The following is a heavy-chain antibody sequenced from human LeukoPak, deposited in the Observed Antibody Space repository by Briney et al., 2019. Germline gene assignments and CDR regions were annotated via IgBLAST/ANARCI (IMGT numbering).Heavy chain of an antibody. J-gene: IGHJ4*02. Sequence: SETLSLTCTVSGGSISSYYWSWIRQPPGKGLECIGYIYYSGSTNYNPSLKSRVTMSVDTSKNQSSLKLSAVTAADTAVYYCARLLRVTTVGPDLYYFDYWGQGTLVTVSS. D-gene: IGHD4-17*01. V-gene: IGHV4-59*08. CDR3: ARLLRVTTVGPDLYYFDY. CDR2: IYYSGST. CDR1: GGSISSYY.